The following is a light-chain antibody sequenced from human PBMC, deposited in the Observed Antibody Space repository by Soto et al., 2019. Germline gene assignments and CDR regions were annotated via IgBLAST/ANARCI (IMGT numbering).Light chain of an antibody. J-gene: IGKJ3*01. Sequence: EIVLTQSPGTLSLSPGERATLSCRASQSVSSSYLAWYQQKPGQAPRLLIYGASSRATGIPDRFSGSGSGTDFTLTISRLEPEDFAVYYCQQYCSSLFTVGPGTKVDSK. CDR1: QSVSSSY. CDR2: GAS. V-gene: IGKV3-20*01. CDR3: QQYCSSLFT.